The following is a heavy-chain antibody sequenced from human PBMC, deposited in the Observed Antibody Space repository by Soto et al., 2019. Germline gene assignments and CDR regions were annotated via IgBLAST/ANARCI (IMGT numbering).Heavy chain of an antibody. CDR1: GFTFSSYG. Sequence: QVQLVESGGGVVQPGRSLRLSCAASGFTFSSYGMHWVRQAPGKGLEWVAVMWYDGSNKYYADSVKGRFTISRDNSKNTLYLQMNSLRAEDTAVYYCARDEYAFDIWGQGTMVTVSS. CDR2: MWYDGSNK. J-gene: IGHJ3*02. CDR3: ARDEYAFDI. V-gene: IGHV3-33*01.